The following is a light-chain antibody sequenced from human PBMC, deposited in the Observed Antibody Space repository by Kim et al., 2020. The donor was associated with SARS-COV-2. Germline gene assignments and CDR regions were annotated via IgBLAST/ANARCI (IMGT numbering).Light chain of an antibody. V-gene: IGLV2-8*01. CDR1: SSDVGGYDF. CDR2: EVS. CDR3: SSYAGSNKGV. J-gene: IGLJ3*02. Sequence: QSALTQPSSASGSPGQSVTISCTGTSSDVGGYDFVSWYQQHPGKAPKLLFYEVSKRPSGVPARFSASKSGNTASLTVSRLQAEDEADYYCSSYAGSNKGVFGEGTQLTV.